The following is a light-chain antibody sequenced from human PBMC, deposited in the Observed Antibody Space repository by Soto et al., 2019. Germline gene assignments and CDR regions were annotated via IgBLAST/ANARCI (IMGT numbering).Light chain of an antibody. CDR2: EVT. J-gene: IGLJ1*01. Sequence: QSALTQPASVSGSPGQSISISFTGTSSDVGAYNYVSWYQQHPGKAPKLMIYEVTNRPSGVSNRFSGSKSGNTASLTISGLQAEDEADHYCSSYTSTSTLYVFGIGTKVTVL. V-gene: IGLV2-14*01. CDR3: SSYTSTSTLYV. CDR1: SSDVGAYNY.